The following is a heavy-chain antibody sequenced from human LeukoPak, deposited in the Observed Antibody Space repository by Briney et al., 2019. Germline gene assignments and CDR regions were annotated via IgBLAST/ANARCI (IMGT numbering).Heavy chain of an antibody. CDR1: GFTFSNNW. J-gene: IGHJ4*02. D-gene: IGHD1-26*01. CDR2: IYSGGST. Sequence: GGSLRLSCAASGFTFSNNWMHWVRQTPGKGLEWVSVIYSGGSTYYADSVKGRFTISRDNSKNTLYLQMNSLRAEDTAVYYCARTESGSYYYFDYWGQGTLVTVSS. V-gene: IGHV3-53*01. CDR3: ARTESGSYYYFDY.